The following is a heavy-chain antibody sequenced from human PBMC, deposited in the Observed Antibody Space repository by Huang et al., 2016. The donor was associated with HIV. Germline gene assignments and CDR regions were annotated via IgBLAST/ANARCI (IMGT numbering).Heavy chain of an antibody. CDR2: INSDGSSA. D-gene: IGHD3-22*01. Sequence: EVQLVESGGGLVQPGGSLRLSCAASGFTFSSYWMHWVRQAPGRGVVGVARINSDGSSAGYADSVKCRFTISRDNAKNTLYLQMNSLRAEDTAVYYCVRDPRIQSWLNYFDYWGQGTLVSVSS. J-gene: IGHJ4*02. CDR3: VRDPRIQSWLNYFDY. V-gene: IGHV3-74*01. CDR1: GFTFSSYW.